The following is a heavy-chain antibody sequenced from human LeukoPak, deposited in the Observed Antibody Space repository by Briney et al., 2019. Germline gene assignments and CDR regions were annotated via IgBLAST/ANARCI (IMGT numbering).Heavy chain of an antibody. V-gene: IGHV1-2*02. CDR1: GYTFTGYY. CDR2: INPNSGGT. Sequence: ASVKVSCKASGYTFTGYYMHWVRQAPGQGLEWVGWINPNSGGTNYAQEFQGRVTMTRDTSISTAYMELSRLRSDDTAVYYCARGFQSNYDILTGYQDWGQGTLVTVSS. J-gene: IGHJ4*02. D-gene: IGHD3-9*01. CDR3: ARGFQSNYDILTGYQD.